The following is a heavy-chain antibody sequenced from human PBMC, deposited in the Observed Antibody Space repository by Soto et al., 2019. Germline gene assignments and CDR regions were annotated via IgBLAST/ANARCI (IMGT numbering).Heavy chain of an antibody. V-gene: IGHV4-4*02. CDR1: GGSISSSNW. CDR2: IYHSGST. Sequence: QVQLQESGPGLVKPSGTLSLTCAVSGGSISSSNWWSWVRQPPGKGLEWIGEIYHSGSTNYNPSRKSRVTISVHKTKNQFSLKLSSVTPADTDVYYCARDYMVRGVMRWFDPWGQGTLVTVSS. D-gene: IGHD3-10*01. J-gene: IGHJ5*02. CDR3: ARDYMVRGVMRWFDP.